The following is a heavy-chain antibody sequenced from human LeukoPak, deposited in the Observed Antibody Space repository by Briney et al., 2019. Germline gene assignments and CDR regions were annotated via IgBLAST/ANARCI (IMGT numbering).Heavy chain of an antibody. J-gene: IGHJ4*02. CDR1: GGSVSDYY. V-gene: IGHV4-59*02. D-gene: IGHD7-27*01. Sequence: SETLSLTCTVSGGSVSDYYWSWIRQSPGKGLEWIGYIYYTETSYNPSLKSRVTISADTSKNQFSLKLSSVTAADTAVYYCASRKLGNDYWGQGTLVTVSS. CDR3: ASRKLGNDY. CDR2: IYYTET.